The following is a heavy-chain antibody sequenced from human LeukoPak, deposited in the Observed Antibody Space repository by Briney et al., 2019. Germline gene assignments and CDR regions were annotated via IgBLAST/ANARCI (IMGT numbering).Heavy chain of an antibody. V-gene: IGHV1-69*10. CDR2: FIPILGTA. Sequence: GASVKVSCKASGATFSDYALNWVRQAPGQGLEWMGVFIPILGTANSTQKFHDRLTITADISTNTAYMELSSLRSEDTAVYYCASVYYYDSSGYYFDYWGQGTLVTVSS. D-gene: IGHD3-22*01. J-gene: IGHJ4*02. CDR3: ASVYYYDSSGYYFDY. CDR1: GATFSDYA.